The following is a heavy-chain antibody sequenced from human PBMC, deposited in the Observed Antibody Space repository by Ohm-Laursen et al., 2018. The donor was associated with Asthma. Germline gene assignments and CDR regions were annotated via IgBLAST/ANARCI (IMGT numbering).Heavy chain of an antibody. CDR3: VRSVDDGGNSGDY. CDR2: ISSSGSRL. Sequence: SLRLSCAASGFSFNTYSMSWVRQAPGKGLEWVSAISSSGSRLLYADSVRGRFTISRDNAKNLLSLQMNSLRAEDTAVYYCVRSVDDGGNSGDYWGQGTLVTVSS. CDR1: GFSFNTYS. D-gene: IGHD4-23*01. V-gene: IGHV3-21*01. J-gene: IGHJ4*02.